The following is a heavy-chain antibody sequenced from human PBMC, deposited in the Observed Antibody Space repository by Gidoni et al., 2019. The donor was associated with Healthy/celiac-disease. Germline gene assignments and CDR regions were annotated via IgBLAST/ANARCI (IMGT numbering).Heavy chain of an antibody. J-gene: IGHJ6*02. CDR3: ARRSDYYGMDV. CDR2: SYTSGST. CDR1: GGSISSGSYY. V-gene: IGHV4-61*02. Sequence: QVQLQESGPGLVKPSQTLSLTCTVSGGSISSGSYYWSWIRQPAGRGLEWIGRSYTSGSTNYNPSLKSRVTISVDTSKNQFSLKLSSVTAADTAVYYCARRSDYYGMDVWGQGTTVTVSS.